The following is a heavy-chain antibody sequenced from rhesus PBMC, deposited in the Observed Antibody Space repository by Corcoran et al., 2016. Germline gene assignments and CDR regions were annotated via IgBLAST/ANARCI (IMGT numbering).Heavy chain of an antibody. CDR1: GYSISSGYD. Sequence: QVQLQESGPGVVKPSETLSLTCAVSGYSISSGYDWSWIRQPPGKGLEWIGYIYGSSGSTNYNPSLKNRVTISKATSKTQFSLKLSSVTAADTAVYYCARLVITTLDYWGQGVLVTVSS. V-gene: IGHV4-76*01. D-gene: IGHD3-16*01. CDR2: IYGSSGST. CDR3: ARLVITTLDY. J-gene: IGHJ4*01.